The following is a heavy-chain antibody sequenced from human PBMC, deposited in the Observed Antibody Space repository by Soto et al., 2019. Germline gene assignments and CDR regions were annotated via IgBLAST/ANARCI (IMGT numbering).Heavy chain of an antibody. CDR2: TGLSGRTT. CDR1: GYTFTGYF. V-gene: IGHV3-23*01. Sequence: GASVKVSCKASGYTFTGYFIHWVRQAPGKGLEWVSTTGLSGRTTYYGDSVKGRFTVSRDNSKNTLDLQMSSLRAEDTAVYYCATVHNTSRSFNFWGQGTLVTVSS. D-gene: IGHD1-20*01. J-gene: IGHJ4*02. CDR3: ATVHNTSRSFNF.